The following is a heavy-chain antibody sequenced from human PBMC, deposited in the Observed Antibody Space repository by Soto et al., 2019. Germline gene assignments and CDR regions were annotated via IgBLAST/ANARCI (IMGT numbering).Heavy chain of an antibody. V-gene: IGHV3-23*01. CDR3: VKGLYVWGVTGDY. CDR1: GFTFGDYA. J-gene: IGHJ4*02. D-gene: IGHD3-16*01. CDR2: VTATDGSA. Sequence: GGSLRLSCVASGFTFGDYAMSWVRQAPGKGLQWVSIVTATDGSAYYADSVKGRFTISRDEAKNTLYLQMDSLRVEGTATYYCVKGLYVWGVTGDYWGQGALVTVSS.